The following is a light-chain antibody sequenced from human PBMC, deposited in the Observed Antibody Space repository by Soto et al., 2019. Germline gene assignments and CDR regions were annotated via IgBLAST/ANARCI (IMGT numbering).Light chain of an antibody. J-gene: IGKJ3*01. CDR3: QQRSDWPLT. V-gene: IGKV3-11*01. CDR1: QSVSSY. CDR2: DAS. Sequence: EIVLTQSPATLSLSPGERATLSCRASQSVSSYLAWYQQKPGQAPRLLIYDASNMATGIPARFSGSGSATDFTLTISSLEPEDFAVYYWQQRSDWPLTFGPGTKVDIK.